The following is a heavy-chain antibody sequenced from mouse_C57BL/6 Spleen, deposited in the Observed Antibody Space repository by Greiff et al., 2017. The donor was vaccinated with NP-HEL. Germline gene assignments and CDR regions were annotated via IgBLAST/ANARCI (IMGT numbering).Heavy chain of an antibody. CDR3: ARPYYSNSYYAMDY. CDR1: GFTFSDYG. CDR2: ISSGSSTI. J-gene: IGHJ4*01. D-gene: IGHD2-5*01. V-gene: IGHV5-17*01. Sequence: EVQRVESGGGLVKPGGSLKLSCAASGFTFSDYGMHWVRQAPEKGLEWVAYISSGSSTIYYADTVKGRFTISRDNAKNTLFLQMTSLRSEDTAMYYCARPYYSNSYYAMDYWGQGTSVTVSS.